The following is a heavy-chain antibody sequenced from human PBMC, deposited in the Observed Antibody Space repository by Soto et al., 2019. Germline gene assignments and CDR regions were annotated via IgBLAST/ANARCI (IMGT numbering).Heavy chain of an antibody. CDR3: AKGARDVDS. CDR1: GFTFSSQT. CDR2: ISSSGST. D-gene: IGHD5-12*01. Sequence: EVQLLDSGGGLVHPGGSLRLSCAASGFTFSSQTMSWVRQAPGKGLEWVSVISSSGSTSYTDSVEGRFTISKDSSKNTLYLHLHSLRVEDTAVYYCAKGARDVDSWGQGTLVTVSS. V-gene: IGHV3-23*01. J-gene: IGHJ4*02.